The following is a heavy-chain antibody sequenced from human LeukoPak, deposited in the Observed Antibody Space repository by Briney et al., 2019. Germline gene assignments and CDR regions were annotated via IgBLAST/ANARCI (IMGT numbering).Heavy chain of an antibody. V-gene: IGHV3-21*01. Sequence: PGGSLRLSCAASGFTFSSYSMNWVRQAPGKGLEWVSSISSSSSYIYYADSEKGRFTISRDNAKNSLYLQMNSLRAEDTAVYYCARDLSGYSYGYYPDYWGQGTLVTVSS. CDR2: ISSSSSYI. D-gene: IGHD5-18*01. J-gene: IGHJ4*02. CDR1: GFTFSSYS. CDR3: ARDLSGYSYGYYPDY.